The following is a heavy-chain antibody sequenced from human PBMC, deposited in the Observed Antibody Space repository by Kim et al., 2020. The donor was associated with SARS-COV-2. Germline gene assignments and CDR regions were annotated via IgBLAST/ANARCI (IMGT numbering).Heavy chain of an antibody. CDR2: IGTAGDT. CDR3: ARLFKEYSGYPFYFDY. CDR1: GFTFSNYD. Sequence: GGSLRLSCAASGFTFSNYDMHWVRQPIGKGLEWVSGIGTAGDTYYEGSVKGRFTISRENVKNSLYLQMNSLTAGDTAVYYCARLFKEYSGYPFYFDYWGQGALVTVSS. D-gene: IGHD5-12*01. V-gene: IGHV3-13*01. J-gene: IGHJ4*02.